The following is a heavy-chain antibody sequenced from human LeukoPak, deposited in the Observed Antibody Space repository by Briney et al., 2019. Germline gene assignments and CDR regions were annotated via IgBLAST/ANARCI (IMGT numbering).Heavy chain of an antibody. Sequence: GSLRLSCAASGFTFSSYGMHWVRQAPGKGLEWVAVISYDGSNKYYADSVKGRFTISRDNSKNTLYLQMNSLRVEDTAVYYCAKDSSVDTTMAIDYWGQGTLVTVSS. D-gene: IGHD5-18*01. CDR1: GFTFSSYG. CDR3: AKDSSVDTTMAIDY. CDR2: ISYDGSNK. J-gene: IGHJ4*02. V-gene: IGHV3-30*18.